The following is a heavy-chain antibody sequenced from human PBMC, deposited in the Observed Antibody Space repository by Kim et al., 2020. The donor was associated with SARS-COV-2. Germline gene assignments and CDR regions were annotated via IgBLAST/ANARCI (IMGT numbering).Heavy chain of an antibody. CDR3: AKTFGCWDSGDERYHYHNMDV. V-gene: IGHV3-23*01. CDR2: ISASGATS. CDR1: GFAFSTYA. Sequence: GGSLRLSCAASGFAFSTYAMNWVRQAPGKGLEWVSGISASGATSYYADSVKGRFTISRDNSKDTLLLQMNSLRVEDTAIYYCAKTFGCWDSGDERYHYHNMDVWGKGTTVTVSS. D-gene: IGHD5-12*01. J-gene: IGHJ6*03.